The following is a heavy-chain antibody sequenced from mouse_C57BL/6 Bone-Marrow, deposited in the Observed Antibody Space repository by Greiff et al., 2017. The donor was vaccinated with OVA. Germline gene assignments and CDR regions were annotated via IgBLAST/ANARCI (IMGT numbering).Heavy chain of an antibody. D-gene: IGHD1-1*01. V-gene: IGHV7-3*01. CDR3: ARLRLYGRDWYFDV. CDR2: IRNKANGYTT. CDR1: GFTFTDYY. Sequence: EVQRVESGGGLVQPGGSLSLSCAASGFTFTDYYMSWVRQPPGKALEWLGFIRNKANGYTTEYSASVKGRFTISRDNSQSILYLQMNALRAEDSATYYCARLRLYGRDWYFDVWGTGTTVTVSS. J-gene: IGHJ1*03.